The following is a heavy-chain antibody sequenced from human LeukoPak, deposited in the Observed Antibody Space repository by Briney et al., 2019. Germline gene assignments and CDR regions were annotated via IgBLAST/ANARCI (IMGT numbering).Heavy chain of an antibody. CDR2: IIPILGTS. D-gene: IGHD1-26*01. CDR3: ASSGGGGATWDDY. CDR1: EGTFSNSA. V-gene: IGHV1-69*06. Sequence: ASVKVSCKASEGTFSNSAISWVRQAPGQGLEWMGGIIPILGTSTYAQRFQGRVTITADRSTSTAYMELSRLRSDDTAVYYCASSGGGGATWDDYWGQGTLVTVSS. J-gene: IGHJ4*02.